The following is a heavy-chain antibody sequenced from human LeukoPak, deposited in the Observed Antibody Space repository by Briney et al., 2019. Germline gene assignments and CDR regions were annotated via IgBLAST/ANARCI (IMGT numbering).Heavy chain of an antibody. CDR3: ARDCSNGVCYPRDY. Sequence: ASVKVSCKASGYTLSGYGISWVRQAPGQGIEWGGWITTYNGEKKYSEKFQGRVTMTTDTSTSTYYMEMTSLRTDDTAIYYCARDCSNGVCYPRDYWGQGTLVSVST. D-gene: IGHD2-8*01. J-gene: IGHJ4*02. CDR1: GYTLSGYG. CDR2: ITTYNGEK. V-gene: IGHV1-18*01.